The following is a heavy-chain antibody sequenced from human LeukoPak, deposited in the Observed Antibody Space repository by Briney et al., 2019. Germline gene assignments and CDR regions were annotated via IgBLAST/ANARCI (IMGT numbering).Heavy chain of an antibody. CDR3: AQGYLSDWYPY. CDR1: GFSVSSFG. Sequence: PGGSLRLSCAVYGFSVSSFGMSWVRQAPGRGLEWLSAISVDGERTYYADSVKGRFFISRDTSKNTLDLQLSSLRGDDTAVYYCAQGYLSDWYPYWGQGSLVTVSS. D-gene: IGHD6-19*01. J-gene: IGHJ4*02. CDR2: ISVDGERT. V-gene: IGHV3-23*01.